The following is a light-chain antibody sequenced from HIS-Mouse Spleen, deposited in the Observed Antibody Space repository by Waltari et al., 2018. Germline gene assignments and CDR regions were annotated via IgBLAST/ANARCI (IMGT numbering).Light chain of an antibody. CDR3: QQYNSYIFT. V-gene: IGKV1-5*03. Sequence: DIQMTQSPSTLSASVGDRVTITCRASQSISSWLAWYQQKPGKAPKLLIYKASSLDSGVPSRFSGSGSGTEFTLTISSLQPDDFATYYCQQYNSYIFTFGGGTKVEIK. CDR2: KAS. J-gene: IGKJ4*01. CDR1: QSISSW.